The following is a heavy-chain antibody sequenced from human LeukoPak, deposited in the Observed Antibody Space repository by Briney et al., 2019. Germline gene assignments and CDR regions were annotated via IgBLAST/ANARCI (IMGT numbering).Heavy chain of an antibody. D-gene: IGHD3-10*01. Sequence: GASVKVSCKASGRTFSSYAISWVRQAPGQGLEWMGGIIPIFGTANYAQKFQGRVTITADESTSTAYMELSSLRSDDTAVYYCARANMVRGVGSFFDRNWFDPWGQGTLVTVSS. CDR3: ARANMVRGVGSFFDRNWFDP. J-gene: IGHJ5*02. V-gene: IGHV1-69*13. CDR1: GRTFSSYA. CDR2: IIPIFGTA.